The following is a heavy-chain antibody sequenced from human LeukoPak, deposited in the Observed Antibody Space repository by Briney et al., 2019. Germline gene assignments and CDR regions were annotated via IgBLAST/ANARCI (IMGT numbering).Heavy chain of an antibody. D-gene: IGHD6-6*01. Sequence: GGSLRLSCAASGVTVTSNHMNWVRQAPGKGLEWVSIIYTGGTTHYADSLKDRFTISRDDSINTLYLQMNSLRAEDTAVYYCARDSSSYYFDYWGQGTLVTVSS. V-gene: IGHV3-66*01. CDR2: IYTGGTT. CDR3: ARDSSSYYFDY. J-gene: IGHJ4*02. CDR1: GVTVTSNH.